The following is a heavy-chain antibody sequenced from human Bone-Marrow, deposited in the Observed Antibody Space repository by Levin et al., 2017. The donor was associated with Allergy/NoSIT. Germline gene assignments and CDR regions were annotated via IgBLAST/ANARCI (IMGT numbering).Heavy chain of an antibody. Sequence: SETLSLTCSVSGASISSADYYWSWIRQPPGEGLEWIGYIYFHGGTYYNPSLKSRVTISGDTSKNQFSLRLTSVTSADTAVYYCAREGPIRSFGELVDSWGQGTLVTVSS. D-gene: IGHD3-10*01. CDR1: GASISSADYY. CDR3: AREGPIRSFGELVDS. V-gene: IGHV4-30-4*01. CDR2: IYFHGGT. J-gene: IGHJ5*01.